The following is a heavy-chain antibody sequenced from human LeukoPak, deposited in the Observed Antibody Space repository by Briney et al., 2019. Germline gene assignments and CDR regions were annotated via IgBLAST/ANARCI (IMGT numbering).Heavy chain of an antibody. V-gene: IGHV4-59*08. J-gene: IGHJ4*02. D-gene: IGHD6-13*01. Sequence: PSETLSLTCTVSGGSINSYYWTWIRQPPGKGLEWIGYISCSWNTNYNPSLKSRVTISLDTSRNQFSLKLGSVTAADTAVYYCARRARATAGGDYFDYWGQGTLVSVSS. CDR2: ISCSWNT. CDR1: GGSINSYY. CDR3: ARRARATAGGDYFDY.